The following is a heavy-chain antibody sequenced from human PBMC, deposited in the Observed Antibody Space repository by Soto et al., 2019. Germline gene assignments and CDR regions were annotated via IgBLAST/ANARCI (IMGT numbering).Heavy chain of an antibody. V-gene: IGHV3-23*01. Sequence: EVQLLESGGGLVQPGGSLRLSCAASGFTFSSYAMSWVRQAPGKGLEWVSAISGSGGSTYYADSVKGRFTISKDNSKNTLYVQRTSLRAEDTAVYYCARDGPSREAAGMSVYYDYGMDVWGQGTTVTVSS. D-gene: IGHD6-13*01. J-gene: IGHJ6*02. CDR1: GFTFSSYA. CDR2: ISGSGGST. CDR3: ARDGPSREAAGMSVYYDYGMDV.